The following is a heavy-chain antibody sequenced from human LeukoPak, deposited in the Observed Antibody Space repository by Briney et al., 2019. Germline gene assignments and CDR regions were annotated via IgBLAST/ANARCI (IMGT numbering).Heavy chain of an antibody. CDR2: ISAYNSNT. CDR1: GYTLTSYG. D-gene: IGHD1-26*01. Sequence: ASVKVSCMASGYTLTSYGISWVRPAPGQGLEWMGWISAYNSNTNYAQKIQGRVTMTTDTSTSTAYMELRSLRYDDTAVYYCARAIIVGATHRADAFDIWGQGTVVTVSS. CDR3: ARAIIVGATHRADAFDI. J-gene: IGHJ3*02. V-gene: IGHV1-18*01.